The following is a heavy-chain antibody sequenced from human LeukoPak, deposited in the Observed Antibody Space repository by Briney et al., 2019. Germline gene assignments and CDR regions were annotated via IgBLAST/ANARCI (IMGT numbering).Heavy chain of an antibody. CDR2: INPSGGST. V-gene: IGHV1-46*01. D-gene: IGHD3-3*01. J-gene: IGHJ5*02. CDR3: AREGGFRVGVGLRGFWSGLDYNWFDP. Sequence: GASVKVSCKASGYTFTGYYMHWVRQAPGQGLEWMGIINPSGGSTSYAQKFQGRVTMTRDMSTSTVYMELSSLRSEDTAVYYCAREGGFRVGVGLRGFWSGLDYNWFDPWGQGTLVTVSS. CDR1: GYTFTGYY.